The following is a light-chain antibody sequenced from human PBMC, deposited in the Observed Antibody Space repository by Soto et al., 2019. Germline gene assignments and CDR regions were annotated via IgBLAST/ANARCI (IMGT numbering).Light chain of an antibody. Sequence: QSVLTQPASVSGSPGQSITISCTGTSSDVGNYKYVSWYQQHPGKAPKLMIYEVSNRPSGVSNRFSGSKSGNTASLTISGLQAEDEADYYCSSYTSSNFWVFGGGTK. J-gene: IGLJ3*02. V-gene: IGLV2-14*01. CDR3: SSYTSSNFWV. CDR1: SSDVGNYKY. CDR2: EVS.